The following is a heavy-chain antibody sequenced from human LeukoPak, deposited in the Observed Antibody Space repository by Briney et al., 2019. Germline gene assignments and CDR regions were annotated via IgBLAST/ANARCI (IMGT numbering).Heavy chain of an antibody. D-gene: IGHD1-26*01. V-gene: IGHV1-2*02. CDR2: INPNSGGT. CDR3: ARDMGSGSLHY. Sequence: ASVKVSCKASGYTFTSYGISWVRQAPGQGLEWMGWINPNSGGTNYAQKFQGRVTMTRDTSISTAYMELSRLRSDDTAVYYCARDMGSGSLHYWGQGTLVTVSS. CDR1: GYTFTSYG. J-gene: IGHJ4*02.